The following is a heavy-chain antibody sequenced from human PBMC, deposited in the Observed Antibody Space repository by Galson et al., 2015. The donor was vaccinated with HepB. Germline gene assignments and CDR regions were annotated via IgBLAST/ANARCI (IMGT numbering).Heavy chain of an antibody. V-gene: IGHV3-11*01. CDR3: ARGGSDSSYYWVD. CDR1: GFTFSDLY. D-gene: IGHD1-26*01. CDR2: ISGSGSAV. J-gene: IGHJ4*02. Sequence: SLRLSCAASGFTFSDLYMTWLRQAPGKGLEWISHISGSGSAVYYADSVKGRFAISRDNGKKSLFLQLDSLRAEDTAVYCCARGGSDSSYYWVDWGQGILVTVSS.